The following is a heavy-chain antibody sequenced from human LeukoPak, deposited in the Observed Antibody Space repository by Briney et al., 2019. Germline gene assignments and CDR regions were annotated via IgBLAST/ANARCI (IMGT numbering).Heavy chain of an antibody. J-gene: IGHJ4*02. D-gene: IGHD6-19*01. V-gene: IGHV3-23*01. Sequence: GGSLRLSCAATGFTFSSYAMSWVRQAPGKGLEWVSAISGSGGSTYSAGSAKGRFTISRDNSKNTLYLQMNSLRAEDTAVYYCANDFYSSGWYGYDYWGQGTLVTVSS. CDR2: ISGSGGST. CDR3: ANDFYSSGWYGYDY. CDR1: GFTFSSYA.